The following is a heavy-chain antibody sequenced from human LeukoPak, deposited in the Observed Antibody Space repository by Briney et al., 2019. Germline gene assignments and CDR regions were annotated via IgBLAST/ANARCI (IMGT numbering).Heavy chain of an antibody. CDR2: ISGSGGST. D-gene: IGHD3-22*01. V-gene: IGHV3-23*01. J-gene: IGHJ4*02. CDR1: GFTFSSYA. Sequence: GGSLRLSCAVSGFTFSSYAMSWVRQAPGKGLEWVSAISGSGGSTYYADSVKGRFTISRDNSKNTLYLQMNSLRAEDTAVYYCAKDVAHYYDSSGYYYFDYWGQGTLVTVSS. CDR3: AKDVAHYYDSSGYYYFDY.